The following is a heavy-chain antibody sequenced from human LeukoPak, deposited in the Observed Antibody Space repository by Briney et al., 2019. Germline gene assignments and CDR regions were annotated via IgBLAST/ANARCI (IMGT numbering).Heavy chain of an antibody. CDR2: ISSSRSYI. J-gene: IGHJ4*02. Sequence: KAGGSLRLSCAASGFTFSSYSMNWVRQAPGKGLEWVSFISSSRSYIYYADSVKGRFTISRDNAKNSLYLQMNSLRAEDTAVYYCARALTDTARYFDYWGQGTLVTVSS. CDR3: ARALTDTARYFDY. D-gene: IGHD5-18*01. V-gene: IGHV3-21*01. CDR1: GFTFSSYS.